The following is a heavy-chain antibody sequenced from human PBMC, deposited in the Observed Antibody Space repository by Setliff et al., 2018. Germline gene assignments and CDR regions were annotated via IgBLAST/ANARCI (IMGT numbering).Heavy chain of an antibody. D-gene: IGHD3-10*01. J-gene: IGHJ3*02. CDR2: IHYNGNL. Sequence: SETLSLTCAVSGGSISSSSYYWGWVRQSPGEGLEWIANIHYNGNLYYNPSLKNRATISMDTSKIQFSLKLISVTAADTALYFCARRPTGPGAPFDIWGHGTMVTVSS. CDR1: GGSISSSSYY. CDR3: ARRPTGPGAPFDI. V-gene: IGHV4-39*01.